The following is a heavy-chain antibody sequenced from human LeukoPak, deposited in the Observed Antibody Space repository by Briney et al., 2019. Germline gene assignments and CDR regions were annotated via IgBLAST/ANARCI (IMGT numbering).Heavy chain of an antibody. Sequence: ASVKVSCKASGGTFSSYAISWVRQAPGQGLEWMGGIIPIFGTANYAQKFQGRVTITADESASTAYMELSSLRSEDTAVYYCARRSGYCSSTSCLPFQHWGRGTLVTVSS. CDR3: ARRSGYCSSTSCLPFQH. J-gene: IGHJ1*01. V-gene: IGHV1-69*13. CDR2: IIPIFGTA. D-gene: IGHD2-2*01. CDR1: GGTFSSYA.